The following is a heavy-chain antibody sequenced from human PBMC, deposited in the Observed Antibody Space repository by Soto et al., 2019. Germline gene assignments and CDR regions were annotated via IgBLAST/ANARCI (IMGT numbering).Heavy chain of an antibody. V-gene: IGHV1-18*01. D-gene: IGHD6-13*01. J-gene: IGHJ6*02. CDR1: GYTFTSYG. CDR3: ARAGYSRSWLTPGENYYYYGMDV. Sequence: ASVKVSCKASGYTFTSYGISWVRQAPGQGLEWMGWISAYNGNTNYAQKLQGRVTMTTDTSTSTAYMELRSLRSDDTAVYYCARAGYSRSWLTPGENYYYYGMDVWGQGTTVTVSS. CDR2: ISAYNGNT.